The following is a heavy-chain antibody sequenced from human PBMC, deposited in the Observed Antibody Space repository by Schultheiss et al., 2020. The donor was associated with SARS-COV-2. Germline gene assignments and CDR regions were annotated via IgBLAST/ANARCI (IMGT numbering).Heavy chain of an antibody. D-gene: IGHD4-17*01. CDR3: AISVRDYDAFDI. J-gene: IGHJ3*02. V-gene: IGHV4-34*01. CDR1: GGSFSGYY. CDR2: INHSGST. Sequence: SETLSLTCAVYGGSFSGYYWSWIRQPPGKGLEWIGEINHSGSTNYNPSLKSRVTISVDTSKNQFSLKLSSVTAADTAVYYCAISVRDYDAFDIWGQGTMVTVSS.